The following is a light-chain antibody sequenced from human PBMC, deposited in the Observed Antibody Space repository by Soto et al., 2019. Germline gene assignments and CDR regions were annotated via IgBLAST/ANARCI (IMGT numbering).Light chain of an antibody. V-gene: IGKV3-20*01. J-gene: IGKJ5*01. Sequence: EIVLTQSPGSLSLSPGERATLSCRASQSVTTNYLAWYQQKPGQAPRLLIYGASSAATGIPDRVSGSGSGTDFTLTISRLEPEDFAVYYCQEYGSSPVTFGQGTRLDIK. CDR2: GAS. CDR3: QEYGSSPVT. CDR1: QSVTTNY.